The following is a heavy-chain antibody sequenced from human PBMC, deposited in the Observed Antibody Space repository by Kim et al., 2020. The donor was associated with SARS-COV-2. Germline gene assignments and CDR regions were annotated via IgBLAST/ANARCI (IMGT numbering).Heavy chain of an antibody. J-gene: IGHJ4*02. Sequence: SETLSLTCTVSGGSISSGGYYWSWIRQHPGKGLEWIGYIYYSGSTYYNPSLKSRVTISVDTSKNQFSLKLSSVTAADTAVYYCARRYYGSGSYLDYWGQGTLVTVSS. CDR3: ARRYYGSGSYLDY. D-gene: IGHD3-10*01. CDR2: IYYSGST. V-gene: IGHV4-31*03. CDR1: GGSISSGGYY.